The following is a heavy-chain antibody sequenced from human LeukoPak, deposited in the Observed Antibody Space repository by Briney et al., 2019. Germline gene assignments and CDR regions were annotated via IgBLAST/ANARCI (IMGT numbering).Heavy chain of an antibody. CDR3: ARDSIAAALTPYYFDY. D-gene: IGHD6-13*01. Sequence: ASVKVSCKASGYTFTSYDINWVRQATGQGLEWMGWMNPNSGNTGYAQKFQGRVTITRNTSISTAYMELSSLRSEDTAVYYCARDSIAAALTPYYFDYWGQGTLVTVSS. J-gene: IGHJ4*02. V-gene: IGHV1-8*03. CDR2: MNPNSGNT. CDR1: GYTFTSYD.